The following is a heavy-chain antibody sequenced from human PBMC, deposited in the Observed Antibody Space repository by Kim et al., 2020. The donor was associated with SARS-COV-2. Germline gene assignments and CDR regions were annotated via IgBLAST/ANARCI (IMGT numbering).Heavy chain of an antibody. CDR3: ARNYGGYYYYGLDV. D-gene: IGHD4-17*01. CDR1: GGSISSYY. Sequence: SETLSLTCTVSGGSISSYYWSWIRQPPGRGLEWIGYIYYSGSTIYSPSLKSRVTMSGDTSKNQFSLKLNSVTAADTAVYYCARNYGGYYYYGLDVWGQGTPVTVSS. CDR2: IYYSGST. V-gene: IGHV4-59*01. J-gene: IGHJ6*02.